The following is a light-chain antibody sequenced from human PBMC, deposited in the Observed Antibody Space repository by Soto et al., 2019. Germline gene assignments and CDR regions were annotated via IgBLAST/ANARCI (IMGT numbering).Light chain of an antibody. CDR2: SNN. CDR1: SSNIGSNT. CDR3: AAWDDSLNGRV. Sequence: QLVLTQPPSASGTPGQRVTISCSGSSSNIGSNTVNWYQQLPGTAPKLLIHSNNQRPSGVPDRFSGSKSGTSASLAISGLQSEDEADYYCAAWDDSLNGRVFGTGTQLTVL. J-gene: IGLJ1*01. V-gene: IGLV1-44*01.